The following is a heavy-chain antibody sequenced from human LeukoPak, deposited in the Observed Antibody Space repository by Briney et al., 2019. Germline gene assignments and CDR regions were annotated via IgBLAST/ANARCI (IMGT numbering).Heavy chain of an antibody. CDR2: IKPDGSTD. V-gene: IGHV3-7*01. J-gene: IGHJ3*02. D-gene: IGHD3-3*01. Sequence: VGSLRLSCAASVVTFFTYWMSGVRQAPGKGVEWVAHIKPDGSTDYYLDSVKGCFTISRDNAQNSLYLQMNTLRVEDTAVYYCAGDRAQYYDDAFDIWGQGTKVTVSS. CDR1: VVTFFTYW. CDR3: AGDRAQYYDDAFDI.